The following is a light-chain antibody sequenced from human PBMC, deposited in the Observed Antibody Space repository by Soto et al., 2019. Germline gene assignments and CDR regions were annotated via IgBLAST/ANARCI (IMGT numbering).Light chain of an antibody. J-gene: IGKJ1*01. CDR3: QQHNNWPPWT. Sequence: EIVMTQSPATLSVSPGERATLSCRASQSVGNNVAWYQQKPGQAPRLLIYGASTRATGVPARFSGSGSGTEFTLTISSLQSEDFAIYYGQQHNNWPPWTFGQGTKVEIK. CDR2: GAS. V-gene: IGKV3-15*01. CDR1: QSVGNN.